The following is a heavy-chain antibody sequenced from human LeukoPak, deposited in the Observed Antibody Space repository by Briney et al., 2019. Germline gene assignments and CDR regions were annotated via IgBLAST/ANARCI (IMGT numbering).Heavy chain of an antibody. CDR3: ATDSGFGELYPDY. Sequence: GGSLRLSCAASGFTFSSYAMHWVRQAPGKGLEYVSAISSNGGSTYYANSVKGRFTISRDNSKNTLYLQMGSLRAEDMAVYYCATDSGFGELYPDYWGQGTLVAVSP. D-gene: IGHD3-10*01. CDR1: GFTFSSYA. V-gene: IGHV3-64*01. J-gene: IGHJ4*02. CDR2: ISSNGGST.